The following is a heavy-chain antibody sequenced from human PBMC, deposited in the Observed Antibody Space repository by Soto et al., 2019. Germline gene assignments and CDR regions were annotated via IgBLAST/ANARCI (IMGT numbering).Heavy chain of an antibody. J-gene: IGHJ6*02. CDR1: GYTFTSYD. Sequence: QVQLVQSGAEVKKPGASVKVSCKASGYTFTSYDINWVRQATGQGLEWMGWMNPNSGNTGYAQKFQGRVNMTRNTSISTAYMELSSLRSEDTAVYYCARVKLRHARGYYYYGMDVWGQGTTVTVSS. D-gene: IGHD1-26*01. CDR2: MNPNSGNT. V-gene: IGHV1-8*01. CDR3: ARVKLRHARGYYYYGMDV.